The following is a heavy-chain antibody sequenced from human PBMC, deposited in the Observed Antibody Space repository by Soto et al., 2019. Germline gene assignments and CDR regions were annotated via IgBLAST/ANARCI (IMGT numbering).Heavy chain of an antibody. Sequence: EVQLVESGGGLVQPGGSLRLSCEASGFTFSSYAMSWVRQAPGKGLEWVSAISGSGGSTYYADSVKGRFTISRDNSKNTLYLQMNSLRAEDTAVYYCANRPGYYYDSSGYYKGWGQGTLVTVSS. V-gene: IGHV3-23*04. J-gene: IGHJ4*02. CDR3: ANRPGYYYDSSGYYKG. CDR1: GFTFSSYA. D-gene: IGHD3-22*01. CDR2: ISGSGGST.